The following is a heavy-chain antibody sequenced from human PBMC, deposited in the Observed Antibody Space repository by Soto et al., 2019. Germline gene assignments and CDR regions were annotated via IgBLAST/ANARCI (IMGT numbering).Heavy chain of an antibody. CDR3: AKADLTYDYIWGSYRQGAFDI. V-gene: IGHV3-30*18. CDR2: ISYDGSNK. D-gene: IGHD3-16*02. J-gene: IGHJ3*02. CDR1: GFTFSSYG. Sequence: QVQLVESGGGVVQPGRSLRLSCAASGFTFSSYGMHWVRQAPGKGLEWVAVISYDGSNKYYADSVKGRFTISRDNSMNTLYLQMNSLRAEDTAVYYCAKADLTYDYIWGSYRQGAFDIWGQGTMVTVSS.